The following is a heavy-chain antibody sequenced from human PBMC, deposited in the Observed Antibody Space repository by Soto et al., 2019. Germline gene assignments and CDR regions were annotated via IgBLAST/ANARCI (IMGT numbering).Heavy chain of an antibody. Sequence: LSLTCAVSNFSLSKEYYWCWIRQPPGKGLEWIGSIHQSGSPYYNPSLKSRLTISIDMSKKQFSLRLSSVTAADTAVYYCARGAPRGIIHDFDSWGQGSLVTVSS. V-gene: IGHV4-38-2*01. CDR2: IHQSGSP. D-gene: IGHD3-10*01. J-gene: IGHJ4*02. CDR3: ARGAPRGIIHDFDS. CDR1: NFSLSKEYY.